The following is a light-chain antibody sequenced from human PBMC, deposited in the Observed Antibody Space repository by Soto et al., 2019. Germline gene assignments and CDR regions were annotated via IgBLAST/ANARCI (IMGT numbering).Light chain of an antibody. CDR3: QVWDSSSDHVI. V-gene: IGLV3-21*02. CDR2: DDS. Sequence: SYELTQPPSVSAAPGQTARVTCGGDNIGSESVHWYQQRPGQAPVLVVYDDSDRPSGIPERFSGSKSGSMATLTISGVEAGDEADYYCQVWDSSSDHVIFGGGTKLTVL. CDR1: NIGSES. J-gene: IGLJ2*01.